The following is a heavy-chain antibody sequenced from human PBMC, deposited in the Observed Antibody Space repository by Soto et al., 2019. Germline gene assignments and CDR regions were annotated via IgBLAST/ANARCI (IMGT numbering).Heavy chain of an antibody. CDR3: ARVRQDIVLMVYAPRGDDAFDI. J-gene: IGHJ3*02. Sequence: GASVKVSCKASGGTFSSYAISWVRQAPGQGLEWMGGIIPIFGTANYAQKFQDRVAITADESTSTAYMELSSLRSEDTAVYYCARVRQDIVLMVYAPRGDDAFDIWGQGTMVTVSS. V-gene: IGHV1-69*13. CDR2: IIPIFGTA. CDR1: GGTFSSYA. D-gene: IGHD2-8*01.